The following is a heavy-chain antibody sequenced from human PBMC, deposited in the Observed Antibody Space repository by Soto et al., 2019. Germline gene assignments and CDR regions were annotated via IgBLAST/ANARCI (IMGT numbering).Heavy chain of an antibody. V-gene: IGHV4-34*01. Sequence: PSETLSLTCAVYGGSFSGYYWSWIRQPPGKGLEWIGEINHSGSTNYNPSLKSRVTISVDTSKNQFSLKLSSVTAADTAVYFCSSLPATSDFDYWAQGTPVTVSA. CDR2: INHSGST. D-gene: IGHD2-2*01. CDR3: SSLPATSDFDY. CDR1: GGSFSGYY. J-gene: IGHJ4*02.